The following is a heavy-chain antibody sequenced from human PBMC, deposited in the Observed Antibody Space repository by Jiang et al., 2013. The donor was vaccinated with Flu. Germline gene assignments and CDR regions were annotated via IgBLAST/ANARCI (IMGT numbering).Heavy chain of an antibody. CDR3: ARTEQQLVLGFDP. D-gene: IGHD6-13*01. Sequence: TISVDTSKNQFSLKLSSVTAADTAVYYCARTEQQLVLGFDPWGQGTLVTVSS. J-gene: IGHJ5*02. V-gene: IGHV4-34*01.